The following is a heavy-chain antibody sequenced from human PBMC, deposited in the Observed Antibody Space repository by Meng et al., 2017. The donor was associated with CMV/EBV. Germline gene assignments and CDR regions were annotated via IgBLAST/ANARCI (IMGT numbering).Heavy chain of an antibody. CDR3: ARGAMVELLPPHPYFDY. J-gene: IGHJ4*02. V-gene: IGHV5-51*01. D-gene: IGHD1-26*01. CDR1: GYSLTSYW. CDR2: IYPGDSDT. Sequence: GGSLRLSCKGSGYSLTSYWIGWVRQMPGKGLEWMGIIYPGDSDTRYSPSFQGQVTISADKSISTAYLQWSSLKASDTAMYYCARGAMVELLPPHPYFDYWGQGTLVTVSS.